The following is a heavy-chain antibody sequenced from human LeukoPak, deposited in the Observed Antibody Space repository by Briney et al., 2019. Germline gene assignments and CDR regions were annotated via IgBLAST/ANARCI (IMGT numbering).Heavy chain of an antibody. J-gene: IGHJ5*02. CDR1: GGSISSSY. CDR3: ARDRRSSWYEWLNWFDP. Sequence: SETLSLTCTVSGGSISSSYWSWIRQPPGKGLEWIGYSYYSGSTNYNPSLKSRVTISVDTSENQFSLKLSSVTAADTAVYYCARDRRSSWYEWLNWFDPWGQGTLVTVSS. CDR2: SYYSGST. D-gene: IGHD6-13*01. V-gene: IGHV4-59*01.